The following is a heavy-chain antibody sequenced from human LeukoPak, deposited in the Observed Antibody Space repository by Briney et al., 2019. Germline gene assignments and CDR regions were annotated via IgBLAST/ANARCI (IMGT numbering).Heavy chain of an antibody. J-gene: IGHJ4*02. CDR3: AATFGGVIVNAYIDH. V-gene: IGHV3-23*01. CDR1: GITFSSYA. D-gene: IGHD3-16*02. Sequence: PGGSLRLSCAASGITFSSYAMSWVRQAPGKGLQWVSTISGTGISRSHADSVKGRFTISRDDSKNTLFLQMSGLRAEDTAIYYCAATFGGVIVNAYIDHWGRGTLVTVSS. CDR2: ISGTGISR.